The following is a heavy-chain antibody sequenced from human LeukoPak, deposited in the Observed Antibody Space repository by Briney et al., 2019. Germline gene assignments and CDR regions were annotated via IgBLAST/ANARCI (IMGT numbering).Heavy chain of an antibody. CDR1: GYTFTSYD. D-gene: IGHD2-15*01. Sequence: ASVKVSCKASGYTFTSYDINWVRQATGQGLEWMGWMNPNSGNTGYAQKFQGRVTMTRNTSISTAYMELSSLRSEDTAVYYCARVGYCSGGSCRSWFDPWGQGTLVTVSS. V-gene: IGHV1-8*01. CDR3: ARVGYCSGGSCRSWFDP. CDR2: MNPNSGNT. J-gene: IGHJ5*02.